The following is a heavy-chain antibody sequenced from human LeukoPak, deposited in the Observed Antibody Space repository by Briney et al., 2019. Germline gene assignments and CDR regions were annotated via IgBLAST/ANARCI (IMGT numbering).Heavy chain of an antibody. CDR1: GFTLSAYW. J-gene: IGHJ4*02. CDR3: ARLTLSANDWCYDY. Sequence: GGSLRLSCAASGFTLSAYWMCWVRQAPGKGLEWVASIKEDGSEKYYVDSVKGRFTISRDNAKNSLYLQMNSLRAEDTAVYYCARLTLSANDWCYDYWGQGTLVTVSS. D-gene: IGHD5-12*01. V-gene: IGHV3-7*01. CDR2: IKEDGSEK.